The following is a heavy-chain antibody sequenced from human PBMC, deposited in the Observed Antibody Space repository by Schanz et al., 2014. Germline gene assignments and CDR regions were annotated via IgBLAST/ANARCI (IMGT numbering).Heavy chain of an antibody. J-gene: IGHJ4*02. D-gene: IGHD3-16*01. CDR3: ARRTDPSVWFGGPHLDH. Sequence: QLQLQESGPGLVKASETLSVTCTRVDGPMTSSSYYWGWIRQAPGKGLEWIGSIYFSGTTYYSPSLRSRVPISVAPAKSEFSLKRRSATAADTAVYYCARRTDPSVWFGGPHLDHWGQGILVAVSS. CDR1: DGPMTSSSYY. V-gene: IGHV4-39*01. CDR2: IYFSGTT.